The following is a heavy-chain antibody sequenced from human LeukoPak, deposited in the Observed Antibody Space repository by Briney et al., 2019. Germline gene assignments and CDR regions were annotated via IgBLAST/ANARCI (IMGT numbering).Heavy chain of an antibody. J-gene: IGHJ3*02. CDR3: ARLSRGYPDAFDI. V-gene: IGHV4-39*07. CDR2: IYYSGST. D-gene: IGHD1-1*01. CDR1: GGSISSSSYY. Sequence: PSETLSLTCTVSGGSISSSSYYWGWIRQPPGKGLEWIGSIYYSGSTYYNPSLKSRVTISVDTSKNQFSLKLSSVTAADTAVYYCARLSRGYPDAFDIWGQGTMVTVSS.